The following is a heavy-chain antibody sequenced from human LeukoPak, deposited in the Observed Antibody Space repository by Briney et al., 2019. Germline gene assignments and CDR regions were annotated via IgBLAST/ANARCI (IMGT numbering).Heavy chain of an antibody. CDR3: AREGSYDSSGYYHEIIDY. V-gene: IGHV4-59*01. J-gene: IGHJ4*02. Sequence: SETLSLTCTVSGGSISGYYWSWIRQPPGKGLEWIGYIYYSGSTNYNPSLKSRVTISVDTSKNQFSLKLSSVTAADTAVYYCAREGSYDSSGYYHEIIDYWGQGTLVTVSS. CDR1: GGSISGYY. CDR2: IYYSGST. D-gene: IGHD3-22*01.